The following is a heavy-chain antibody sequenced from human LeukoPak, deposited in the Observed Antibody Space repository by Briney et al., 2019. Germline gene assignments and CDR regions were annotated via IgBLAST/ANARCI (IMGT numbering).Heavy chain of an antibody. CDR3: AKGVLDYYYYGMDV. J-gene: IGHJ6*02. CDR2: IRYDGSNK. CDR1: GFTFSSYG. Sequence: GGSLRLSCAASGFTFSSYGMHWVRQAPGKGLEWVAFIRYDGSNKYYADSVKGRFTISRDNSKNTLYLQMNSLRAEDTAVYYCAKGVLDYYYYGMDVWGQGTPVTVSS. V-gene: IGHV3-30*02.